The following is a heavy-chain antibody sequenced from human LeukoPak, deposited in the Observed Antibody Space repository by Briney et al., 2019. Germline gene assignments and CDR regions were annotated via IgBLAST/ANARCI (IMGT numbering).Heavy chain of an antibody. J-gene: IGHJ6*03. D-gene: IGHD6-19*01. CDR1: GGSFSGYY. CDR2: INHSGST. CDR3: ARLRAVAKRIGPGYYCYMDV. V-gene: IGHV4-34*01. Sequence: PSETLSLTCAVYGGSFSGYYWSWLRQPPGKGLEWIGEINHSGSTNYNPSLKSRVTISVDTSKNQFSLKLSSVTAADTAVYYCARLRAVAKRIGPGYYCYMDVWGKGTTVTISS.